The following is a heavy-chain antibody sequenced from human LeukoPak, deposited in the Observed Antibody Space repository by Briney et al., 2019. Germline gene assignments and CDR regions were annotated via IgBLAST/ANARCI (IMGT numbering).Heavy chain of an antibody. V-gene: IGHV3-30-3*01. J-gene: IGHJ4*02. CDR3: ARGSTYYDSSGQVPFDY. CDR2: ISKDGSDK. D-gene: IGHD3-22*01. Sequence: GRSLRLSCAASGFTFSDYAMHWVRQAPGKGLEWVAVISKDGSDKYYPGSVRGRFTISRDNAKNSLYLQMNSLRAEDTAVYYCARGSTYYDSSGQVPFDYWGQGTLVTVSS. CDR1: GFTFSDYA.